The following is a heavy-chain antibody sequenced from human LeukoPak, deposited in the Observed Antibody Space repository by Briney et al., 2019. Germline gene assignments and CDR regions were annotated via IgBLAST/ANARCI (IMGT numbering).Heavy chain of an antibody. Sequence: SETLSLTCTVSGYSISSGYYWGWIRQPPGKGLEWIGTIYHSGSTYYNPSLKSRVSISVDTSKNQFSLKLSSVTAADTAVYYCARLILGGTWGAGYFDYWGQGTLVTVSS. D-gene: IGHD1-26*01. J-gene: IGHJ4*02. CDR2: IYHSGST. V-gene: IGHV4-38-2*02. CDR3: ARLILGGTWGAGYFDY. CDR1: GYSISSGYY.